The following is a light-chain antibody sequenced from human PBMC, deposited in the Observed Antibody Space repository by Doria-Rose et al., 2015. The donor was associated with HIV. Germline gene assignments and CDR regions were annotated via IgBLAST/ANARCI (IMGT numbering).Light chain of an antibody. CDR1: QSLLHTIGYNY. CDR3: MQALQTPYT. J-gene: IGKJ2*01. V-gene: IGKV2-28*01. CDR2: LGS. Sequence: QSPLSLPVTPGQPASIPCRSSQSLLHTIGYNYLDWYLQKPGQSPQLLIYLGSNRASGVPDRFSGSGSGTDFTLKISRVEAEDVGVYYCMQALQTPYTFGQGTKLEIK.